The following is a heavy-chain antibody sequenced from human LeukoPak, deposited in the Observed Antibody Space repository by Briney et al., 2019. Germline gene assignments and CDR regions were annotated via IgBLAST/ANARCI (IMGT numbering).Heavy chain of an antibody. J-gene: IGHJ5*02. Sequence: SGTLSLTCAVSGGSISSSSWWSWVRQPPGKGLEWIGEIYHSGSTNYNPSLKSRVTISVDKSKNQFSLKLSSVTAADTAVYYCARAGTMVRGVINLWGQGTLVTVSS. CDR3: ARAGTMVRGVINL. D-gene: IGHD3-10*01. CDR1: GGSISSSSW. CDR2: IYHSGST. V-gene: IGHV4-4*02.